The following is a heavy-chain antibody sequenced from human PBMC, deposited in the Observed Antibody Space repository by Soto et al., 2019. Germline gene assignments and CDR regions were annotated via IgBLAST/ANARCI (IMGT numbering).Heavy chain of an antibody. V-gene: IGHV1-69*13. CDR3: GRYCSGGSCHTLDYYGMDV. CDR2: IIPVFGTT. Sequence: SVKVSCKASGGTFRDYGIGWVRQAPGQGLEWMGGIIPVFGTTNYAQKFQGRVTITADESTSTAYIEVSSLRSEDTAMFYCGRYCSGGSCHTLDYYGMDVWGQGTTVTVSS. D-gene: IGHD2-15*01. J-gene: IGHJ6*02. CDR1: GGTFRDYG.